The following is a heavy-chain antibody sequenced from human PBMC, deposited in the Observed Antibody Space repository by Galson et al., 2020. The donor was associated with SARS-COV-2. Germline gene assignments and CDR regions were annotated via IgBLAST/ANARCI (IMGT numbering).Heavy chain of an antibody. V-gene: IGHV4-30-2*01. CDR3: ARLHYGEYAPEAFDI. D-gene: IGHD4-17*01. Sequence: TLSLTCAVSGTSISSSSYSWNWIRQPPGKGLEWIGYISHSGGTYYNPSLKSRVTISGDRSKNQFSLRLSSVTAADTAVYYCARLHYGEYAPEAFDIWGPGTRVTVAS. J-gene: IGHJ3*02. CDR2: ISHSGGT. CDR1: GTSISSSSYS.